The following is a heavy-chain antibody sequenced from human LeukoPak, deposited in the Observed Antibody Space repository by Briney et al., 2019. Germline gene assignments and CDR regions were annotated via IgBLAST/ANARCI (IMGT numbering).Heavy chain of an antibody. Sequence: GGSVKVSCKASGYTFTSYGIRWVRQAPGQGLEWMGWISAYNGNTNYAQKLQGRVTMTTDTSTSTAYMELRSLRSDDTAVYYCARDRAPTVTTNWFDPWGQGSLVTVSS. CDR3: ARDRAPTVTTNWFDP. D-gene: IGHD4-17*01. J-gene: IGHJ5*02. V-gene: IGHV1-18*01. CDR1: GYTFTSYG. CDR2: ISAYNGNT.